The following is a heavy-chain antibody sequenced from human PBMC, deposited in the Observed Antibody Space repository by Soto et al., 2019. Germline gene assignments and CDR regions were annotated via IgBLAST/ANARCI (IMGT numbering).Heavy chain of an antibody. CDR2: INPSGGST. Sequence: ASVKVSCKASGYTFTSYYMHWVRQAPGQGLEWMGIINPSGGSTSYAQKFQGRVTMTTDTSTSTVYMELSSLRSEDTAVYYCARVGGWYVPDYWGQGTLVTVSS. CDR3: ARVGGWYVPDY. D-gene: IGHD6-19*01. V-gene: IGHV1-46*01. J-gene: IGHJ4*02. CDR1: GYTFTSYY.